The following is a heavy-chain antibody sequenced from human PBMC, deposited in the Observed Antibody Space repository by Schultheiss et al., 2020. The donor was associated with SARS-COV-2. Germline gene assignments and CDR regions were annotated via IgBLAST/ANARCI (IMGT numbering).Heavy chain of an antibody. J-gene: IGHJ6*02. D-gene: IGHD5-18*01. Sequence: GESLKISCAASGFTFSSYDMHWVRQATGKGLEWVSAIGTAGDTYYQGSVKGRFTTSRDNAKNSLYLQMNSLRADDTAVYYCARDLRDTAMVFYYYYGMDVWGQGTTVTVSS. CDR2: IGTAGDT. CDR1: GFTFSSYD. CDR3: ARDLRDTAMVFYYYYGMDV. V-gene: IGHV3-13*04.